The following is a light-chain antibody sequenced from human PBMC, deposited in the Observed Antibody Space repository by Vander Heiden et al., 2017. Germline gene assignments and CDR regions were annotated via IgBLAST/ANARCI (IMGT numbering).Light chain of an antibody. CDR2: DYS. V-gene: IGLV3-21*02. Sequence: SYVLTQPPSVSVAPGHTARITCGGNNIGSERLHLQQQQPGQARVLVVYDYSARHSGVPERFSCANTGNTATPTISRVEAGDEADDDGYVWDGSCDRSWVLGGGTKLTVL. CDR1: NIGSER. CDR3: YVWDGSCDRSWV. J-gene: IGLJ3*02.